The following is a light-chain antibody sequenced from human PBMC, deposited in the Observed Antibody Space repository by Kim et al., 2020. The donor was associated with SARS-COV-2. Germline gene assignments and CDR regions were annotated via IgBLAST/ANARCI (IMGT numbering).Light chain of an antibody. CDR2: DAS. J-gene: IGKJ4*01. Sequence: IVMTQSPATLSVSPGERATLSCRAIQSANSNLAWYQQKPGQAPRLLIYDASTSGSGTDFTLTISCLQSEDFAVYYCQQYDKWPLTFGGGTKVDIK. CDR3: QQYDKWPLT. CDR1: QSANSN. V-gene: IGKV3-15*01.